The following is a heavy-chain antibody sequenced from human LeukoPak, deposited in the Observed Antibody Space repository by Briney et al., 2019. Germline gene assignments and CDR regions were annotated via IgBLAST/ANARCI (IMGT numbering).Heavy chain of an antibody. J-gene: IGHJ4*02. CDR2: IKPDGSGK. D-gene: IGHD1-26*01. V-gene: IGHV3-7*04. Sequence: WGSLTPSCAASGFTFSSYWMTWVRQAPGKGLEWVANIKPDGSGKFYVDSVKGRFTISRDDAKNSLYLQMDSLRAEDTAVYYCATAVGTTGGYYFNYWGPGTLVPVSS. CDR3: ATAVGTTGGYYFNY. CDR1: GFTFSSYW.